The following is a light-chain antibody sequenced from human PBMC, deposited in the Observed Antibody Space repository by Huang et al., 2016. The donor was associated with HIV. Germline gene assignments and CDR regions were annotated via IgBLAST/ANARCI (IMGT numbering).Light chain of an antibody. V-gene: IGKV3-15*01. CDR3: QQYNNWPPWT. J-gene: IGKJ1*01. Sequence: EIVMTQSPATLSVSPGERATLSCRASQSVGSNLAWYQQKPGQGPRLLIYGASTRATGIPARCSGSGSGTEFTLTISSLQSEDFAVYYCQQYNNWPPWTFGQGTKVEIK. CDR2: GAS. CDR1: QSVGSN.